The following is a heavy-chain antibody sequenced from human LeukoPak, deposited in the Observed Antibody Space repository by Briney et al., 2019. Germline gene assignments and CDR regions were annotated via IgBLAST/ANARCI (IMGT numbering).Heavy chain of an antibody. Sequence: GGSLRLSCAASGFTFSSYGMHWVRQAPGKGLEWVAVISYDGSNKYYADSVKGRFTISRDNPKNTLYLQMNSLRAEDTAVYYCAKNSKYSYGPYYWGQGTLVTVSS. J-gene: IGHJ4*02. CDR3: AKNSKYSYGPYY. CDR2: ISYDGSNK. D-gene: IGHD5-18*01. V-gene: IGHV3-30*18. CDR1: GFTFSSYG.